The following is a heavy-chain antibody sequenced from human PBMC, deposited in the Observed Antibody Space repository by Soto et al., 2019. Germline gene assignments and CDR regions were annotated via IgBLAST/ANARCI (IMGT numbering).Heavy chain of an antibody. J-gene: IGHJ4*02. Sequence: QVQVVESGGGVVQPGRSLRLSCAASGFAFSDFGMHWVRQAPGKGLEWVAVIWHDGKNKDYADYAKGRFTISRDNSRNILYWEMNSLRVEDTAVYYCARDPGQDEAMDYWGQGTLVTVSS. CDR3: ARDPGQDEAMDY. CDR2: IWHDGKNK. V-gene: IGHV3-33*01. CDR1: GFAFSDFG.